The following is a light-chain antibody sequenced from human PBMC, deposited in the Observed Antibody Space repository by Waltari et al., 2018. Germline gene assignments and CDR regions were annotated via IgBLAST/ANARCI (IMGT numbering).Light chain of an antibody. CDR2: DVS. V-gene: IGLV2-14*03. Sequence: QSALTQPASVSGSPGQSITISCTGTSSDVGGFNYVSWYQQHPGKAPRLMIYDVNDVSNGTSGVSDRFTGSKFGNTASLPISGLQSEDEADYYCSSYTSSSTYVFGTGTNVTVL. J-gene: IGLJ1*01. CDR1: SSDVGGFNY. CDR3: SSYTSSSTYV.